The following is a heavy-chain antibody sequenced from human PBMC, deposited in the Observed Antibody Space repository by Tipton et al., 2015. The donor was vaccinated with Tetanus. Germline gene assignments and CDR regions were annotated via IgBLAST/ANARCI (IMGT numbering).Heavy chain of an antibody. J-gene: IGHJ4*02. CDR3: ARGMAEASNCGGDCYSDY. CDR2: ISSSSRYI. Sequence: GSLRLSCAASGFTLSRYTLNWVRQAPGKGLEWVSSISSSSRYIYYADSVKGRFTIPRDNAKNSLYLQMISLRAEDTAVYSRARGMAEASNCGGDCYSDYWGQGTLVTVSS. D-gene: IGHD2-21*02. CDR1: GFTLSRYT. V-gene: IGHV3-21*01.